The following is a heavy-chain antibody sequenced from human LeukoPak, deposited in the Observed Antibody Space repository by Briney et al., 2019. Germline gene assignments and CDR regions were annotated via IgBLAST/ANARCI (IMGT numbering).Heavy chain of an antibody. D-gene: IGHD5-18*01. V-gene: IGHV4-39*01. J-gene: IGHJ4*02. Sequence: PSETLSRTCSVSGGSFSSSDYYWGWIRQPPGKGLKWIGSIYYSGTTYYNPSLKSRVTISVDTSKKQFSLKLRSVTAADTAVYYCARVPRRGYSYGSDFDYWGQGTLVTVSS. CDR1: GGSFSSSDYY. CDR2: IYYSGTT. CDR3: ARVPRRGYSYGSDFDY.